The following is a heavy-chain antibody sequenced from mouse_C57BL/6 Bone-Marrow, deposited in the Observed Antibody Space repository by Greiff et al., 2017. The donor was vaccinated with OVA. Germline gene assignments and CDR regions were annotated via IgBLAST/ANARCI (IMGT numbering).Heavy chain of an antibody. Sequence: QVQLKESGAELARPGASVKLSCKASGYTFTSYGISWVKQRTGQGLEWIGELYPSSGNTYYNEKFKGKATLTADQSSSTAYMELRSLTSADSAVYFCARRVYYGNYYAMDYWGQGTSVTVSS. CDR1: GYTFTSYG. V-gene: IGHV1-81*01. J-gene: IGHJ4*01. CDR2: LYPSSGNT. CDR3: ARRVYYGNYYAMDY. D-gene: IGHD2-1*01.